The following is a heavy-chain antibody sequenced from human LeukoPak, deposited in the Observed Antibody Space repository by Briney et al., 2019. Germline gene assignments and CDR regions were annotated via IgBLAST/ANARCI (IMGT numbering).Heavy chain of an antibody. V-gene: IGHV1-69*13. CDR3: ARVARSTTYYYGSGSYPVDAFDI. CDR1: GGTFSSYA. D-gene: IGHD3-10*01. Sequence: ASVKLSCKASGGTFSSYAISWVRQAPGQGLEWMGGIIPIFGTANYAQKFQGRVTITADESTSTAYMELSSLRSEDTAVYYCARVARSTTYYYGSGSYPVDAFDIWGQGTMVTVSS. J-gene: IGHJ3*02. CDR2: IIPIFGTA.